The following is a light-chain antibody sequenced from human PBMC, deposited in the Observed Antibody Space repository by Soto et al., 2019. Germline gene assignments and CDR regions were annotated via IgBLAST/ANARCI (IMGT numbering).Light chain of an antibody. CDR1: SSDVGGYTY. V-gene: IGLV2-14*01. Sequence: QSVLTQPASVSGSPRQSITISCTGASSDVGGYTYVSWYQQHPGKAPKLMIYEVSHRPSGVSNRFSGSKSDNTASLTISGLQAEDEADYYCSSYTSISTLYVFGTGTKVTVL. J-gene: IGLJ1*01. CDR3: SSYTSISTLYV. CDR2: EVS.